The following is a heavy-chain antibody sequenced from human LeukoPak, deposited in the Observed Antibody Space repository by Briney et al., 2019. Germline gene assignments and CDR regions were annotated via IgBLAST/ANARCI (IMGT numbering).Heavy chain of an antibody. CDR2: ISHDGSNK. CDR1: GFTFSSYG. V-gene: IGHV3-30*03. Sequence: GGSLRLSCAASGFTFSSYGMHWVRQAPGKGLEWVAVISHDGSNKYYADSVKGRFTISRDNAKNSLYLQMNSLRAEDTAVYYCARDPRYCSSTSCYAGLGDYMDVWGKGTTVTVSS. D-gene: IGHD2-2*01. J-gene: IGHJ6*03. CDR3: ARDPRYCSSTSCYAGLGDYMDV.